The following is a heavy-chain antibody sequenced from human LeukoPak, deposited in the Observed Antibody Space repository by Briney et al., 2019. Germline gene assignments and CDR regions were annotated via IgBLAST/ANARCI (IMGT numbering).Heavy chain of an antibody. CDR3: ARGELVSSGWYNWFDP. D-gene: IGHD6-19*01. CDR1: GYTFTGYY. CDR2: INPNSGGT. V-gene: IGHV1-2*06. J-gene: IGHJ5*02. Sequence: ASVKVSCKASGYTFTGYYMHWVRQAPGQGLEWMGRINPNSGGTNYAQKLQGRVTMTRDTSISTAYMELSRLRSDDTAVYYCARGELVSSGWYNWFDPWGQGTLVTVSS.